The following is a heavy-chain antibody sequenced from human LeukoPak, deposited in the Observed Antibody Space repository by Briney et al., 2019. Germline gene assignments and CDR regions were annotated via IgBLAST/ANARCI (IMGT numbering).Heavy chain of an antibody. CDR3: ATRREREPFHY. CDR2: IRWNSVIM. CDR1: GFNFNDYA. D-gene: IGHD1-26*01. J-gene: IGHJ4*02. Sequence: PGGPLLLSAAASGFNFNDYAMHWFRILPGKGRDGLSGIRWNSVIMTNADSVKGRFTISRDNARISLYLQMNSLRDEDTALYYCATRREREPFHYWGQGTLVTVSS. V-gene: IGHV3-9*01.